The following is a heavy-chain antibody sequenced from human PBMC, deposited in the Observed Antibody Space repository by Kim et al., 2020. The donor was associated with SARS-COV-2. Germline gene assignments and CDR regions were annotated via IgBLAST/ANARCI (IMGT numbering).Heavy chain of an antibody. CDR1: GGSISSYY. CDR3: ARGSSGYYFHFDY. V-gene: IGHV4-59*13. CDR2: IYYSGST. J-gene: IGHJ4*02. D-gene: IGHD3-22*01. Sequence: SETLSLTCTVSGGSISSYYWSWIRQPPGKGLEWIGYIYYSGSTNYNPSLKSRVTISVDTSKNQFSLKLSSVTAADTAVYYCARGSSGYYFHFDYWGQGTLVTVSS.